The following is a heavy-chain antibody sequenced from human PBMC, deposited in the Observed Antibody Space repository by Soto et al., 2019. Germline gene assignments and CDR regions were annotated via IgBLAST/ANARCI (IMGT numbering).Heavy chain of an antibody. CDR3: AKDPDYGDYGNYYYYMDV. CDR1: GFTFSSYA. V-gene: IGHV3-23*01. D-gene: IGHD4-17*01. CDR2: ISGRGGST. Sequence: EVQLLESGGGLVQPGGSLRLSCAASGFTFSSYAMSWVRQAPGKGLEWVSAISGRGGSTYYADSVKGRFTISRDNSKKTLYLQMNSLRAEDTAVYYCAKDPDYGDYGNYYYYMDVWGKGTTVTVSS. J-gene: IGHJ6*03.